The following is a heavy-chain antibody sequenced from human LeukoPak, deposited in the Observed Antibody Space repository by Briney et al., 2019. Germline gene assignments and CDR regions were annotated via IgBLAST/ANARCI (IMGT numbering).Heavy chain of an antibody. J-gene: IGHJ5*02. CDR2: IYTSGST. D-gene: IGHD3-3*01. Sequence: PSETLSLTCTVSGGSISSYYWSWIRQLAGKGLEWIGRIYTSGSTNYNPSLKSRVTMSVDASKNQFSLKLSSVTAADTAVYYCARDSSQDFWSGYPDNWFDPWGQGTLVTVSS. V-gene: IGHV4-4*07. CDR1: GGSISSYY. CDR3: ARDSSQDFWSGYPDNWFDP.